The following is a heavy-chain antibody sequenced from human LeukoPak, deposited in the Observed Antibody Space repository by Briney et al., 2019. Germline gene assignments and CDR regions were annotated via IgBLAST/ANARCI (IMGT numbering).Heavy chain of an antibody. V-gene: IGHV3-23*01. CDR2: IRGSDGST. CDR3: AKDPYGNSPGAFDI. J-gene: IGHJ3*02. Sequence: GGSLRLSCAASGFSFTYYAMVWVRQAPGKGLEWVSGIRGSDGSTYYADSVEGRFTISSDTSKNTLYLQMNSLRAEDTAVYYCAKDPYGNSPGAFDIWGQGTMVSVSS. CDR1: GFSFTYYA. D-gene: IGHD4-23*01.